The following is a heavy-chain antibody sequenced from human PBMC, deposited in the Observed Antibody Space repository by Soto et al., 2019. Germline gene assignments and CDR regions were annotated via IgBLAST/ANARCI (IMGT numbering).Heavy chain of an antibody. D-gene: IGHD6-19*01. CDR2: VYYTGST. V-gene: IGHV4-59*01. CDR3: ARSVAVPGAHIDY. CDR1: GGSLSCSY. J-gene: IGHJ4*02. Sequence: PSVTRSLTCSVSGGSLSCSYWSWIRQSPGKGLEWLGYVYYTGSTNYSPSLRSRVSISVDTSKNEFSLRLSSVTAADTAVYFCARSVAVPGAHIDYWGQGTQVTVSS.